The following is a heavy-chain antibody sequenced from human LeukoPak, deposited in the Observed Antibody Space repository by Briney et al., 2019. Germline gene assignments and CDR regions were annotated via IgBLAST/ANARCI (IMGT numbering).Heavy chain of an antibody. J-gene: IGHJ4*02. V-gene: IGHV3-30*02. CDR1: GFTFSSYG. CDR3: AKSGCSGLAQLGLVDY. Sequence: PGGSLRLSCAASGFTFSSYGMHWVRQAPGKGLEWVAFIRYDGSKKYYADSVKGRFTISRDNSKNTLYLQMNSLRADDTAVYYWAKSGCSGLAQLGLVDYWGPGNPGTVS. CDR2: IRYDGSKK. D-gene: IGHD5-12*01.